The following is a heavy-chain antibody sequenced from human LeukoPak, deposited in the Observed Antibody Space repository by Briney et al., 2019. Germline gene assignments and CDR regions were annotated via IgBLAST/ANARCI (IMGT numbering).Heavy chain of an antibody. Sequence: PSETLSLTCTVSGASISSYYWSWIRQPPGKGLEWIGYIFYSGSTNYNPSLKGRVTMSVDTSKNQLSLQLNSVTAADTAVYYCARGDFWSGYSPGGHYYYYYYMDVWGKGTTVTVSS. D-gene: IGHD3-3*01. CDR2: IFYSGST. CDR3: ARGDFWSGYSPGGHYYYYYYMDV. J-gene: IGHJ6*03. CDR1: GASISSYY. V-gene: IGHV4-59*01.